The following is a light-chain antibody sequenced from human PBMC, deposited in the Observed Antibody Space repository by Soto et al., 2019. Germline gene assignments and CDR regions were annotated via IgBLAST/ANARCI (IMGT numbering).Light chain of an antibody. V-gene: IGLV1-51*01. J-gene: IGLJ2*01. CDR2: EHN. CDR3: SSYTSRSTPV. CDR1: ISNIGVNY. Sequence: QAVLTQPPSVSAAPGLKVTISCSGSISNIGVNYVSWYQQVPGTAPKLLIYEHNKRPSGIPDRFSGSTSGTSATLGITGLQTGDEGDYYCSSYTSRSTPVFGGGTKLTVL.